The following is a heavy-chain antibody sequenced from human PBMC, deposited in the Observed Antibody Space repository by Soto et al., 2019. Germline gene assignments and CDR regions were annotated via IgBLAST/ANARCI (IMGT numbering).Heavy chain of an antibody. CDR3: ARDGVVLTGYFEGCFDY. D-gene: IGHD3-9*01. CDR1: GGTFSSYA. Sequence: QVPLVQSGAEVKKPGSSVKVSCKASGGTFSSYAISWVRQAPGQGLEWMGGIIPIFGTPNYAQKFQGRVTITADEATSTADMELSSLRSEDTAVYYCARDGVVLTGYFEGCFDYLGLGPLVAVGS. CDR2: IIPIFGTP. V-gene: IGHV1-69*01. J-gene: IGHJ4*02.